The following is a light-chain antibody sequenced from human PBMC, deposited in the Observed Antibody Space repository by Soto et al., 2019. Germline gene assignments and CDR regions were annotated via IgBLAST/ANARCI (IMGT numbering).Light chain of an antibody. CDR3: QQYGRSPSWT. Sequence: EIVLTQSPGTLSLSPGERATLSCRASQSVSSSYLAWYQQKPGQAPRLLIYGASSRATGISDRFSVSGSGTDFTLTISRLEPEDFAVYYCQQYGRSPSWTFGQGTKVELK. V-gene: IGKV3-20*01. J-gene: IGKJ1*01. CDR1: QSVSSSY. CDR2: GAS.